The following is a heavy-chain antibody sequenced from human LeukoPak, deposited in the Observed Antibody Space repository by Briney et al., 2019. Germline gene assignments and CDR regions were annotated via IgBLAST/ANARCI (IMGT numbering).Heavy chain of an antibody. D-gene: IGHD1-26*01. CDR2: IYYSGST. V-gene: IGHV4-59*01. J-gene: IGHJ4*02. CDR1: GGSISSYY. Sequence: SETLSLTCTVSGGSISSYYWSWIRQPPGKGLEWIGYIYYSGSTNYNPSLKSRVTISVDTSKNQFSLKLSSVTAADTAVYYCARAGWELLSYFDYWGQGILVTVSS. CDR3: ARAGWELLSYFDY.